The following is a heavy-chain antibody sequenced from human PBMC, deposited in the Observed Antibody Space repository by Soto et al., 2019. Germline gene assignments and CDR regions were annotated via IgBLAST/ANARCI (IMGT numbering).Heavy chain of an antibody. Sequence: PVGSLRLSCAASGFTFSSYAMSWVRQAPGKGLEWVSAISGSGGSTYYADSVKGRFTISRDNSKNTLYLQMNSLRAEDTAVYYCAKDYSAGIAAAGSAEYFQHWGQGTLVTVSS. J-gene: IGHJ1*01. V-gene: IGHV3-23*01. CDR2: ISGSGGST. CDR1: GFTFSSYA. D-gene: IGHD6-13*01. CDR3: AKDYSAGIAAAGSAEYFQH.